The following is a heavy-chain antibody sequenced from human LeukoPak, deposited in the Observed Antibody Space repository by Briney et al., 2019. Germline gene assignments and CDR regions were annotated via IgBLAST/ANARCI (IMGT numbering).Heavy chain of an antibody. CDR2: LSYGGTNK. V-gene: IGHV3-30-3*01. J-gene: IGHJ3*01. D-gene: IGHD3-22*01. CDR1: GFTFSDYA. Sequence: PGRSLRLSCAASGFTFSDYAMHWVRQAPGKGLEWVAVLSYGGTNKYYADSVKGRFTISRDNSKNTMFLQMNSLGAEDTAVYHCARDGNGYANDAFDFWGQGTMVTVSS. CDR3: ARDGNGYANDAFDF.